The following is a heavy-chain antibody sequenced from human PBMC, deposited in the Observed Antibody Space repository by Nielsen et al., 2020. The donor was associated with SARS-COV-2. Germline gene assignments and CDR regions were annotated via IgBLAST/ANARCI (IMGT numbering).Heavy chain of an antibody. CDR2: ISAYNGNT. J-gene: IGHJ4*02. CDR1: GYSFTSYG. Sequence: GESLKISCKGSGYSFTSYGISWVRQAPGQGLEWMGWISAYNGNTNYAQKLQGRVTMTTDTSTSTAYMELRSLRSDDTAVYYCARDFHDSSPSFGYWGQGTLVTVSS. D-gene: IGHD3-22*01. CDR3: ARDFHDSSPSFGY. V-gene: IGHV1-18*04.